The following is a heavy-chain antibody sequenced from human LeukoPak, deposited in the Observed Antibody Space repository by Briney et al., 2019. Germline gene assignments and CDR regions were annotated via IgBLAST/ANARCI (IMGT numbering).Heavy chain of an antibody. V-gene: IGHV4-38-2*01. J-gene: IGHJ4*02. D-gene: IGHD1-26*01. Sequence: PSETLSLTCVVSGYSISSGNYWGWIRQSPGKGLEWIESIYHSGSTYYNPSLKSRVTISVDTSKNQSSLKLNSVTAADTAVYYCARARVGAALFDYWGQGTLVTVSS. CDR3: ARARVGAALFDY. CDR1: GYSISSGNY. CDR2: IYHSGST.